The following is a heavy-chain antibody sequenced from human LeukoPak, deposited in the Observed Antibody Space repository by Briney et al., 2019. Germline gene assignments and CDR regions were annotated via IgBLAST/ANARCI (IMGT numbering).Heavy chain of an antibody. D-gene: IGHD4-23*01. V-gene: IGHV3-7*01. CDR1: GFTFSNFW. J-gene: IGHJ4*02. CDR2: IKQDGSDK. CDR3: AREMSPYGGNSQ. Sequence: GGSLRLSCGASGFTFSNFWMGWVRQAPGKGLEWVANIKQDGSDKYYVDSVKARFTISRDNAKNSLYLQMNSLRAEDTAAYYCAREMSPYGGNSQWGQGTLVTVSS.